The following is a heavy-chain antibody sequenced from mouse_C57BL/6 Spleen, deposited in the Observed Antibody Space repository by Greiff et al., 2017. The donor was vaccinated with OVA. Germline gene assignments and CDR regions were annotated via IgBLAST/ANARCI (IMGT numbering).Heavy chain of an antibody. CDR1: GYTFTSYW. Sequence: QVQLQQPGAELVKPGASVKLSCKASGYTFTSYWMHWVKQRPGQGLEWIGMIHPNSGSTNYNEKFKSKATLTVDKSSSTAYMQLSSLTSEDSAVYYCARGGIYYGSEDYFDYWGQGTTLTVSS. J-gene: IGHJ2*01. CDR3: ARGGIYYGSEDYFDY. V-gene: IGHV1-64*01. CDR2: IHPNSGST. D-gene: IGHD1-1*01.